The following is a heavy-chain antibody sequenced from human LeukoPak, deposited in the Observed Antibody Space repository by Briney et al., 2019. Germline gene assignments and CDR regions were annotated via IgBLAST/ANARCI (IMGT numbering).Heavy chain of an antibody. CDR3: AKVAKYYYGSETYYFFEH. Sequence: GGSLRLSCAASGFTFTTYWMSWVRQAPGKGLEWVANIKQDGTEKYYVDSVKGRFTISRDNAKNSLRLQMNSLRVEDTAVYYCAKVAKYYYGSETYYFFEHWGQGTPVTASS. D-gene: IGHD3-10*01. V-gene: IGHV3-7*01. CDR1: GFTFTTYW. J-gene: IGHJ4*02. CDR2: IKQDGTEK.